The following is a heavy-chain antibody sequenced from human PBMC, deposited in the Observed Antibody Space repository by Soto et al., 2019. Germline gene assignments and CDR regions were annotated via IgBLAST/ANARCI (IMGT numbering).Heavy chain of an antibody. CDR3: ARSSYDSTGFAVDP. J-gene: IGHJ5*02. CDR1: GASVSHGY. Sequence: QMQLQASGPGLVKPSETLSLTCNVSGASVSHGYWSWIRQPPGKGLEWIGFMYFGGSFNYNPSLTSQATISVETSKNQFSMKLPSVTASDTAVYYCARSSYDSTGFAVDPWGQGTLVTVSS. D-gene: IGHD3-22*01. V-gene: IGHV4-59*02. CDR2: MYFGGSF.